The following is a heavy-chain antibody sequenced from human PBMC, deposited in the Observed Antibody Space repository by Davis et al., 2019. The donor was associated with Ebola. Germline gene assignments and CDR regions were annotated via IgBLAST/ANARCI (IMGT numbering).Heavy chain of an antibody. V-gene: IGHV4-61*01. Sequence: SETLSLTCTVSGGSVSSGSYYWSWIRQPPGKGLEWIGYIYYSGSTIYSPSFESRVTVSVDTSKNQFSLKLNSVTAADTAVYYCARKIPSYYYDSSGYLMRPSAFDIWGQGTMVTVSS. CDR3: ARKIPSYYYDSSGYLMRPSAFDI. CDR1: GGSVSSGSYY. D-gene: IGHD3-22*01. CDR2: IYYSGST. J-gene: IGHJ3*02.